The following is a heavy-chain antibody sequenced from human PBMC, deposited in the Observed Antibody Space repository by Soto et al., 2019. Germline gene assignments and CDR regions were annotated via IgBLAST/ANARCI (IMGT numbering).Heavy chain of an antibody. Sequence: QVQLVESGGGVVQPGRSLRLSCEASGFTFSSHAVHWVRQAPGKGLEWVAIISYDGSNKYYADSVKGRFTIARDNSNNTLYLQMNSLRAEDTAVYYCARYALRDHDGSGYWRNFDYWGQGTLVTVSS. D-gene: IGHD3-22*01. CDR1: GFTFSSHA. CDR3: ARYALRDHDGSGYWRNFDY. CDR2: ISYDGSNK. V-gene: IGHV3-30-3*01. J-gene: IGHJ4*02.